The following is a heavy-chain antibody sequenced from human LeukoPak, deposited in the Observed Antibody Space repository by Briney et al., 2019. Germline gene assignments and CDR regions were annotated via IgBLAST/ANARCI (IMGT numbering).Heavy chain of an antibody. CDR2: IHYRGSS. V-gene: IGHV4-59*01. D-gene: IGHD3-10*01. Sequence: PSETLSLTCSVSGDSFSTYYWSWIRQPPGKGLEWIGYIHYRGSSNYNPSLKNRVTISIDTSKNQFSLKLRSVTAADTAVYYCASARLYGSENYPFDYWGQGTLVTVSS. CDR1: GDSFSTYY. CDR3: ASARLYGSENYPFDY. J-gene: IGHJ4*02.